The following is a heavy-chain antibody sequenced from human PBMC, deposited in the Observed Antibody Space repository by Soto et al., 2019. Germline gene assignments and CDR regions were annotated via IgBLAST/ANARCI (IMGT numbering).Heavy chain of an antibody. D-gene: IGHD3-16*01. CDR1: GCTFSIYT. Sequence: SVKVSCTASGCTFSIYTISWVRQAPGQGLEWMGRIIPILGIANYAQKFQGRVTITADKSTSTAYMELSSLRSEDTAVYYCARDGSNGGFDYWGQGTLVTVSS. V-gene: IGHV1-69*04. CDR3: ARDGSNGGFDY. J-gene: IGHJ4*02. CDR2: IIPILGIA.